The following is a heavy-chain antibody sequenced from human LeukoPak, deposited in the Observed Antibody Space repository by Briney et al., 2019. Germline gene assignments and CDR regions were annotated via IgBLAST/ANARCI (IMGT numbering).Heavy chain of an antibody. CDR2: IYYSGST. CDR3: ARAGVKALGTGYWYFDL. Sequence: SETLSLTCTVSGGSISSSSYYWGWIRQPPGKGLEWIGSIYYSGSTYYNPFLKSRVTISVDTSKNQFSLKLSSVTAADTAVYYCARAGVKALGTGYWYFDLWGRGTLVTVSS. D-gene: IGHD3-16*01. CDR1: GGSISSSSYY. J-gene: IGHJ2*01. V-gene: IGHV4-39*07.